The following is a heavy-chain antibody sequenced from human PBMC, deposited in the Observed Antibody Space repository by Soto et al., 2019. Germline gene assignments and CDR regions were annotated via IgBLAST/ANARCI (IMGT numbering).Heavy chain of an antibody. CDR1: GFTFSSDG. V-gene: IGHV3-33*01. J-gene: IGHJ4*02. D-gene: IGHD6-13*01. CDR2: IWYDGSNK. Sequence: PRGSLRLSCAASGFTFSSDGMHWFRQAPGKGLEWVAVIWYDGSNKYYADSVKGRFTSSRDNSKDTLYLQMNSLRAEVTAVYYYARDKSNFAAAGLLHYWGQQTPFTVSS. CDR3: ARDKSNFAAAGLLHY.